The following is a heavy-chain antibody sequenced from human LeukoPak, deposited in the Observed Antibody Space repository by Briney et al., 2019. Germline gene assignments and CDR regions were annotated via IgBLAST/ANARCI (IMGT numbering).Heavy chain of an antibody. Sequence: GRSLRLSCAASGFTFSSYAMHWVRQAPGKGLGWVAVISYDGSNKYYADSVKGRFTISRDNSKNTLYLQMNSLRAEDTAVYYCARDRSSGHPTNWFDPWGQGTLVTVSS. J-gene: IGHJ5*02. CDR2: ISYDGSNK. D-gene: IGHD6-19*01. CDR1: GFTFSSYA. V-gene: IGHV3-30-3*01. CDR3: ARDRSSGHPTNWFDP.